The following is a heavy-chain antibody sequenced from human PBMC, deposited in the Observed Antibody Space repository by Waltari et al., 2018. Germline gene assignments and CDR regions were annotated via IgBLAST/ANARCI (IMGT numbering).Heavy chain of an antibody. Sequence: EVQLVESGGGLIQPGGSLRLSCAASGFTVSSNYMSWVRQAPGKGLEWVSVIYSGGSTYYADSVKGRFTISRDNSKNTLYLQMNSLRAEDTAVYYCARVGIGATVTTDYYYGMDVWGQGTTVTVSS. CDR1: GFTVSSNY. CDR3: ARVGIGATVTTDYYYGMDV. V-gene: IGHV3-53*01. CDR2: IYSGGST. D-gene: IGHD4-17*01. J-gene: IGHJ6*02.